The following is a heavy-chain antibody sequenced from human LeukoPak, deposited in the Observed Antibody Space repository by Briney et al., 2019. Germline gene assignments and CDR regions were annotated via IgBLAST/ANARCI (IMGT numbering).Heavy chain of an antibody. V-gene: IGHV5-51*01. CDR3: ARHPYCSGGSCYSNDAFDI. CDR1: GYSFSTYW. Sequence: GESLKISCKGSGYSFSTYWIGWVRQMPGKGLEWMGIIYPGDSDTRYSPSFQGQVTISADKSISTAYLQWSSLKASDTAMYYCARHPYCSGGSCYSNDAFDIWGQGTMVTVSS. J-gene: IGHJ3*02. CDR2: IYPGDSDT. D-gene: IGHD2-15*01.